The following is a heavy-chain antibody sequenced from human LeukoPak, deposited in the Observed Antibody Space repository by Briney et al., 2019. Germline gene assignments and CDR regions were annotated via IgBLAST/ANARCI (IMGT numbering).Heavy chain of an antibody. CDR2: ITAGGTYI. D-gene: IGHD2-21*01. CDR3: ARETQACGGDCYDY. J-gene: IGHJ4*02. V-gene: IGHV3-21*05. CDR1: GFTFSSYA. Sequence: PGGSLRLSCAASGFTFSSYAMSWVRQAPGKGLEWVSYITAGGTYIRYADSVRGRFTISRDNAKNSLYLQMDSLKSEDTAVYYCARETQACGGDCYDYWGQGTQVTVSS.